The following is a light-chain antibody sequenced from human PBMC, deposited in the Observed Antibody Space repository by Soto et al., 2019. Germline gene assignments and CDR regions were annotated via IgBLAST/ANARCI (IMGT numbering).Light chain of an antibody. V-gene: IGKV3-11*01. J-gene: IGKJ5*01. CDR3: QQRSNWGIT. CDR1: LSVNNF. Sequence: IVLTQSPATLSLSPGERATLSCRASLSVNNFLAWYQQKPGQAPRLLIYDASKRATGIPPRFSGSGSWTDFTLTISSLEPEDFVFYYCQQRSNWGITFGQGTRLEIK. CDR2: DAS.